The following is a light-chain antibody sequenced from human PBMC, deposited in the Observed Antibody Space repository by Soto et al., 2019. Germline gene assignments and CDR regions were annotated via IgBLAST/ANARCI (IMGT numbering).Light chain of an antibody. V-gene: IGKV3-11*01. CDR1: QSVSSW. CDR3: QRQKTYSDA. Sequence: EIELTQSPSTLSFSLGDRATLSCRASQSVSSWLAWYQQRPGQAPRLLMYDTSNRATPTPFRFSGSGSETALTLTSRRPEDFATEFYQRQKTYSDACGQGNK. J-gene: IGKJ1*01. CDR2: DTS.